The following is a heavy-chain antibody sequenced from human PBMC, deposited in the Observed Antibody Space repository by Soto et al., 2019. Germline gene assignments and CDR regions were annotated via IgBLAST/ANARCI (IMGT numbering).Heavy chain of an antibody. Sequence: SETLSLTCAVYGGSFSGYYWSWIRQPPGKGLGWIGEINHSGSTNYNPSLKSRVTISVDTSKNQFSLKLSFVTAADTAVYYCARDWDYDFWSGYERGCYFDYWGQGTLVS. CDR1: GGSFSGYY. V-gene: IGHV4-34*01. CDR2: INHSGST. CDR3: ARDWDYDFWSGYERGCYFDY. D-gene: IGHD3-3*01. J-gene: IGHJ4*02.